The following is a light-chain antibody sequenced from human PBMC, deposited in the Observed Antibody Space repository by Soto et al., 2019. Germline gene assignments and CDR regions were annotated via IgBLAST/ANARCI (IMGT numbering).Light chain of an antibody. J-gene: IGKJ5*01. CDR2: AAS. CDR3: QQHNSYPIT. CDR1: QGISSY. Sequence: DIQLTQSPSFLSASVGDRVTITCRASQGISSYLAWYQQKPGKAPKLLIYAASTLQSAVPSRFSGSGSGTESTLTISSLQPEDFATYYCQQHNSYPITFGQGTRLESK. V-gene: IGKV1-9*01.